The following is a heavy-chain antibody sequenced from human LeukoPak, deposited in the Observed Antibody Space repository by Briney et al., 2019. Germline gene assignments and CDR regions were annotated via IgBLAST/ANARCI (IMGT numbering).Heavy chain of an antibody. D-gene: IGHD3-22*01. CDR3: AKEPFKYYYDSSGPDY. V-gene: IGHV3-23*01. Sequence: GGSLRLSCAASGFTFSSYAMSWVRQAPGKGLEWVSAISGSGGSTYYADSVKGRFTISRDNSKNTLYLQMNSLRAEDTAVYYCAKEPFKYYYDSSGPDYWGQGTPVTVSS. CDR2: ISGSGGST. J-gene: IGHJ4*02. CDR1: GFTFSSYA.